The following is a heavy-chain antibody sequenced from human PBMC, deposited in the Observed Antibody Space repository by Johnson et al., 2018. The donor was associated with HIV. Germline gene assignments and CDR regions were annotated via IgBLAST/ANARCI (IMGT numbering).Heavy chain of an antibody. D-gene: IGHD3-22*01. CDR3: ARVVVITHHDAFDI. J-gene: IGHJ3*02. CDR2: IYSGRST. Sequence: MQLVESGGGLVQPGGSLRVSCAASGFTVSSNYMSWVRQAPGKGLAWVSVIYSGRSTSYADSVKGRVTIPSDNSKNTLYLQKNSLRAEDTAVYYCARVVVITHHDAFDIWGQGTTVTVSS. CDR1: GFTVSSNY. V-gene: IGHV3-53*01.